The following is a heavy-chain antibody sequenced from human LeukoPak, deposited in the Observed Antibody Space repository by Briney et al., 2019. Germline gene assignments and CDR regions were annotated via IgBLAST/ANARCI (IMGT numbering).Heavy chain of an antibody. D-gene: IGHD3-22*01. V-gene: IGHV1-8*01. CDR3: ARRSDYYDSSAYRY. Sequence: GASVKVSCKASGYTFSSCDINWVRQATGQGLEWMGWMNPNSGNIGYAQKFQGRITMTRNTSISTAYMELSSLRSDDTAVYYCARRSDYYDSSAYRYWGQGTLVTVSS. J-gene: IGHJ4*02. CDR1: GYTFSSCD. CDR2: MNPNSGNI.